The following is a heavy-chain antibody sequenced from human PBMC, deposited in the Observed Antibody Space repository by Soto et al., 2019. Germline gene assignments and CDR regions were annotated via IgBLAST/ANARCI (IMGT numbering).Heavy chain of an antibody. J-gene: IGHJ4*02. CDR1: GFTVSSNY. CDR2: IYSGGST. V-gene: IGHV3-66*01. D-gene: IGHD3-10*01. CDR3: ARERALLLWFGEFDY. Sequence: GGSLRLSCAASGFTVSSNYMSWVRQAPGKGLEWVSVIYSGGSTYYADSVKGRFTISRDNSKNTLYLQMNSLRAEDTAVYYCARERALLLWFGEFDYWGQGTLVTV.